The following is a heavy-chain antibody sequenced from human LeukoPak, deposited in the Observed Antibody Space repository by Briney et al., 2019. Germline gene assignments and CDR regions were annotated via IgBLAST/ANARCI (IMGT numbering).Heavy chain of an antibody. V-gene: IGHV3-23*01. D-gene: IGHD1-26*01. CDR2: ISGSGGST. CDR1: GFTFSSYV. J-gene: IGHJ4*02. CDR3: AKSIVGVSGFGY. Sequence: GGSLRLSCAASGFTFSSYVMSWVRQAPGKGLEWVSAISGSGGSTYYADSVKGRFTISRDNSKNMLYLQMNSLRAEDTAVYYCAKSIVGVSGFGYWGQGALVTVSS.